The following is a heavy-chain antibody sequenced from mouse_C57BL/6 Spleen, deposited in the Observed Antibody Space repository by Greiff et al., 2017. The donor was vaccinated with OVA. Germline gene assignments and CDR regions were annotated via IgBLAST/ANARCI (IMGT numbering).Heavy chain of an antibody. J-gene: IGHJ4*01. CDR3: AREGAYGSSPYYYAMDY. CDR1: GYAFSSSW. Sequence: VKLQESGPELVKPGASVKISCKASGYAFSSSWMNWVKQRPGKGLEWIGRIYPGDGDTNYNGKFKGKATLTADKSSSTAYMQLSSLTSEDSAVYFCAREGAYGSSPYYYAMDYWGQGTSVTVSS. V-gene: IGHV1-82*01. CDR2: IYPGDGDT. D-gene: IGHD1-1*01.